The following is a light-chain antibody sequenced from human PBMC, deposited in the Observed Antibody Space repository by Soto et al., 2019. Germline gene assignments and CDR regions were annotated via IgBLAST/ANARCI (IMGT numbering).Light chain of an antibody. CDR3: SSFSVASPR. CDR2: DVS. Sequence: QSALTQPASMSGSPGQSVTISGAGTSHDIGGYKYVSWYQHHPGTAPKLIIYDVSSRPSGVSHRFSGSKSGNTASLTICGLQAEDEADYYCSSFSVASPRFGTGTKLTVL. J-gene: IGLJ1*01. V-gene: IGLV2-14*01. CDR1: SHDIGGYKY.